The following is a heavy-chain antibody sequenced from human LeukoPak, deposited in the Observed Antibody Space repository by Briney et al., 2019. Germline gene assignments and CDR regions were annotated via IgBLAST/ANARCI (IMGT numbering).Heavy chain of an antibody. CDR3: ARAAAVTGAFRDNWFDP. D-gene: IGHD6-19*01. Sequence: GGSLRLSCVVSGFTFSRYDMHWVRQAPGKGLEWVAVTSYDGGNEIYADSVKGRFTISRDNSKNTPYLQMNGLRHEDTAVYFCARAAAVTGAFRDNWFDPWGQGTLVTVSS. CDR1: GFTFSRYD. V-gene: IGHV3-30*04. CDR2: TSYDGGNE. J-gene: IGHJ5*02.